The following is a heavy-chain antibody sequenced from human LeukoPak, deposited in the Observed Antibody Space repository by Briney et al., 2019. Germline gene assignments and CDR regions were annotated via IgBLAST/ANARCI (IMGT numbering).Heavy chain of an antibody. V-gene: IGHV4-4*07. D-gene: IGHD3-9*01. J-gene: IGHJ5*02. CDR2: IYTSGST. CDR1: GGSISSYY. CDR3: ARGLYYDTLTGLLEGWFDP. Sequence: SETLSLTCTVSGGSISSYYWSWIRQPAGKGLEWIGRIYTSGSTNYNPSLKSRVTMSVDTSKNQFSLKLSSVTAADTAVYYCARGLYYDTLTGLLEGWFDPWGQGTLVTVSS.